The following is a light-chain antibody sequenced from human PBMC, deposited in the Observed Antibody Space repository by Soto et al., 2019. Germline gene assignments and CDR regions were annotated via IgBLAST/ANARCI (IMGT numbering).Light chain of an antibody. Sequence: QCVRTQPASVSGSAVQSITISCTGTSGDVGNFDLVSWYQQHPGKAPKLIIYEVNKRPSAVSNRFSGSKSDNTASLTISGLQAEHEAAYYCCSYAGSPTFVFGTGTEVTVL. J-gene: IGLJ1*01. CDR2: EVN. CDR1: SGDVGNFDL. V-gene: IGLV2-23*02. CDR3: CSYAGSPTFV.